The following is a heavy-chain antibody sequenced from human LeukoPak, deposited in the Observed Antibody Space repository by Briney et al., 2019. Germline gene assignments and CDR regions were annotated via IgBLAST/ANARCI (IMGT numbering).Heavy chain of an antibody. CDR2: IKQDGSEK. Sequence: PGGSLRLSCAASGFTFSSYWMSWVRQAPGKGLEWVANIKQDGSEKYYVDSVKGRFTISRDNAKNSLYLQMNSLRAEDTAVYYCARDADTSYYDILTGYYTYYYGMDVWDQGTTVTVSS. D-gene: IGHD3-9*01. V-gene: IGHV3-7*01. CDR1: GFTFSSYW. CDR3: ARDADTSYYDILTGYYTYYYGMDV. J-gene: IGHJ6*02.